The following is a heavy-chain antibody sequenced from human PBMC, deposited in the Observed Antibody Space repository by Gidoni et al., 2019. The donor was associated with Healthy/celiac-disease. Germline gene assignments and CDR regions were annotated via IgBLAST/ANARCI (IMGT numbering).Heavy chain of an antibody. V-gene: IGHV4-34*01. D-gene: IGHD6-13*01. CDR2: INHSGST. J-gene: IGHJ5*02. Sequence: QVQLQQWGAGLLKPSETLSLTCAVYGGSFSGYYWSWLRQPPGKGLKLIGEINHSGSTNYNPSLKSRVTISVDTSKNHFSLKLSSVTAADTAVYYCARASSSLRNWFDPWGQGTLVTVSS. CDR1: GGSFSGYY. CDR3: ARASSSLRNWFDP.